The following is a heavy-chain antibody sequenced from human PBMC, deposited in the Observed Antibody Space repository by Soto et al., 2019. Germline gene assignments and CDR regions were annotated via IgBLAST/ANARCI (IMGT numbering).Heavy chain of an antibody. CDR3: ARGGYSYGNYGMDV. V-gene: IGHV1-69*13. CDR2: VIPIFGTA. D-gene: IGHD5-18*01. J-gene: IGHJ6*02. Sequence: SVKVSCKASGGTFSSYAISWVRQAPGQGLEWMGGVIPIFGTANYAQKFQGRVTITADESTSTAYMELSSLRSEDTAVYYCARGGYSYGNYGMDVWGQGTTVTVSS. CDR1: GGTFSSYA.